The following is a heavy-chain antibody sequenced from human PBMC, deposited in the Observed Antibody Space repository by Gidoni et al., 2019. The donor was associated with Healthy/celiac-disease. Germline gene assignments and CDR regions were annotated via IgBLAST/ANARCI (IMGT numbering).Heavy chain of an antibody. D-gene: IGHD4-4*01. V-gene: IGHV3-9*01. J-gene: IGHJ4*02. Sequence: EVQLVESGGGLVQPGRSLRLSCAASGFTFDDYAMHWVRQAPGKGLEWVSGISWNSGSIGYADSVKGRFTISRDNAKNSLYLQMNSLRAEDTALYYCAKDTHSNYFGGFDYWGQGTLVTVSS. CDR1: GFTFDDYA. CDR2: ISWNSGSI. CDR3: AKDTHSNYFGGFDY.